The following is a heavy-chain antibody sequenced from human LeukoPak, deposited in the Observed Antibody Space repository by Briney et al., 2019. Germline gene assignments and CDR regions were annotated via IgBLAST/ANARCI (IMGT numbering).Heavy chain of an antibody. CDR2: IYYSGST. CDR1: GGSISSSSYY. Sequence: PSETLSLTCTVSGGSISSSSYYWGWIRQPPGKGLEWIGSIYYSGSTYYNPSLKSRVTISVDTSKNQVSLKLTSVTATDTAVYYCARHLFGSGYYPDYWGQGTLVTVSS. V-gene: IGHV4-39*01. CDR3: ARHLFGSGYYPDY. J-gene: IGHJ4*02. D-gene: IGHD3-22*01.